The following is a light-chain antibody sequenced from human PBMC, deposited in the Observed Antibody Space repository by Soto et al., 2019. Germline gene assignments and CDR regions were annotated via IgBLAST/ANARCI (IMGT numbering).Light chain of an antibody. J-gene: IGLJ2*01. CDR1: SSDVGGYNY. CDR2: DVS. V-gene: IGLV2-11*01. CDR3: CSYAGSYIYVV. Sequence: QSVLTQPRSVSGSPGQSVTISCTGTSSDVGGYNYVSWYQQHPGKAPKLMIYDVSKRPSGVPDRFSGSKSGNTASLTISGVQAEDEAYYCCCSYAGSYIYVVFGGGTKLTVL.